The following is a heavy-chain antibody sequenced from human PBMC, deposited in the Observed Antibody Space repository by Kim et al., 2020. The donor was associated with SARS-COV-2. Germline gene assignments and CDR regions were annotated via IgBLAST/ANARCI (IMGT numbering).Heavy chain of an antibody. CDR3: ARDLRVRSYGDTFDY. J-gene: IGHJ4*02. D-gene: IGHD4-17*01. CDR2: ISYDGSNK. Sequence: GGSLRLSCAASGFTFSSYAMHWVRQAPGKGLEWVAVISYDGSNKYYADSVKGRFTISRDNSKNTLYLQMNSLRAEDTAVYYCARDLRVRSYGDTFDYWGQGTLVTVSS. CDR1: GFTFSSYA. V-gene: IGHV3-30*04.